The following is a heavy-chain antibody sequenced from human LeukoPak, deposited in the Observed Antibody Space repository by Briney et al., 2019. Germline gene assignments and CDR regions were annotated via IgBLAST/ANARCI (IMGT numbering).Heavy chain of an antibody. J-gene: IGHJ4*02. CDR1: GGSFSGYY. CDR2: INHSGST. V-gene: IGHV4-34*01. CDR3: ARYWGPYDNSGAYFDY. Sequence: PSETLSLTCAVYGGSFSGYYWSWIRQPPGKGLGWIGEINHSGSTNYNPSLKSRVTISVDTSKNQFSLKLSSVTAADTAMYYRARYWGPYDNSGAYFDYWGQGTLVTVSS. D-gene: IGHD3-22*01.